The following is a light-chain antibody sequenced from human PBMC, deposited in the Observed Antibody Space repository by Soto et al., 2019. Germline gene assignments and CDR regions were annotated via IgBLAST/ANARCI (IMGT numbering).Light chain of an antibody. Sequence: VIWMTQSPSLLSASTGDRVTISCRMSQGISSYLAWYQQKPGKAPELLIYASSLESGVPQRFSGSGSGTEFTLTISSLQTDDFSTYYCQQYHSYWTFGQGTKVDIK. CDR2: AS. J-gene: IGKJ1*01. CDR1: QGISSY. V-gene: IGKV1D-8*03. CDR3: QQYHSYWT.